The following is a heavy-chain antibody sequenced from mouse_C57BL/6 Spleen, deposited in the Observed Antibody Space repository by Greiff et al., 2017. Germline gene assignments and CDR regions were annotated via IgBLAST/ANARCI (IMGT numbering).Heavy chain of an antibody. J-gene: IGHJ4*01. Sequence: VQGVESGAELVKPGASVKISCKASGYAFSSYWMNWVKQRPGKGLEWIGQIYPGDGDTNYNGKFKGKATLTADKSSSTAYMQLSSLTSEDSAVYFCARKGNYYSNYSAMDYWGQGTSVTVSS. D-gene: IGHD2-5*01. CDR3: ARKGNYYSNYSAMDY. V-gene: IGHV1-80*01. CDR2: IYPGDGDT. CDR1: GYAFSSYW.